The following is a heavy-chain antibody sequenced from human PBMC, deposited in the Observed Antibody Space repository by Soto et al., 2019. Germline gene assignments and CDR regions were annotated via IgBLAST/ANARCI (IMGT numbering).Heavy chain of an antibody. D-gene: IGHD2-8*01. V-gene: IGHV3-23*01. CDR3: ARASYCTTTTCLEDV. CDR2: ISGIGEGAT. CDR1: GFSFSTYA. Sequence: EVQLLESGGGLVQPGGSLRLSCAASGFSFSTYAMSWVRQAPGKGLEWVSSISGIGEGATYYADSVNGRFTISRDNAKNTVYLQMTSLRAEDTALYYCARASYCTTTTCLEDVWGQGTTVSVSS. J-gene: IGHJ6*02.